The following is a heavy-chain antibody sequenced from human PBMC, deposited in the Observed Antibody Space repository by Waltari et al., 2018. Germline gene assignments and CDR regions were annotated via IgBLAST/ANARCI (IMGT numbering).Heavy chain of an antibody. CDR1: GFTFSSYA. CDR2: IIGNFAST. J-gene: IGHJ1*01. Sequence: EVQLLESGGGLVQPGGSLRLSCVASGFTFSSYAMAWVGQAPGKGLEWVSTIIGNFASTYYADSVKGRFTTSRDNSKKTLSLQMNSLRPEDTAIYYCAKVGLSYWAEYLQHWGQGTLVTVSS. V-gene: IGHV3-23*01. CDR3: AKVGLSYWAEYLQH. D-gene: IGHD3-10*01.